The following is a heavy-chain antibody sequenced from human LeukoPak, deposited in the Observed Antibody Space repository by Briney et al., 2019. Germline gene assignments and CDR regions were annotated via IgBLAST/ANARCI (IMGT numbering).Heavy chain of an antibody. CDR1: GFTFSSYA. V-gene: IGHV3-30*04. J-gene: IGHJ4*02. Sequence: GGSLRLSCAASGFTFSSYAMHWVRQAPGKGLEWVAVISYDGSNKYYADSVKGRFTISRDNSKDTLYLQMDSLRAEDTAVYYCARDYSSSWFSFGYWGQGTLVTDSS. CDR2: ISYDGSNK. D-gene: IGHD6-13*01. CDR3: ARDYSSSWFSFGY.